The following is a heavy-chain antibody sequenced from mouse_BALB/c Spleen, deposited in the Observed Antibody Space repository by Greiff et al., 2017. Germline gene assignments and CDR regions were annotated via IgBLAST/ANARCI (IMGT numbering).Heavy chain of an antibody. Sequence: QVQLKESGPGLVAPSQSLSITCTVSGFSLTSSGVHWVRQPPGKGLEWLGVIWSGGSTDYNAAFISRLSISKDNSKSQVFFKMNSLQANDTAIYYCANYYPFAYWGQGTLVTVSA. V-gene: IGHV2-2*02. D-gene: IGHD1-1*01. CDR3: ANYYPFAY. CDR1: GFSLTSSG. J-gene: IGHJ3*01. CDR2: IWSGGST.